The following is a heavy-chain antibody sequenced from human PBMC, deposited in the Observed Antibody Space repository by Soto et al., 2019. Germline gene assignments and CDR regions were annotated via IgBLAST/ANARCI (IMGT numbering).Heavy chain of an antibody. V-gene: IGHV1-46*01. J-gene: IGHJ3*02. CDR3: AAGGVGYCSGGSCLDAFDI. D-gene: IGHD2-15*01. Sequence: ASVKVSCKASGYTFTSYYMHWVRQAPGQGLEWMGIINPSVGSTSYAQKFQGRVTMTRDTSTSKVYMELSSLRSEDTAVYYCAAGGVGYCSGGSCLDAFDIWGQGTMVTVSS. CDR2: INPSVGST. CDR1: GYTFTSYY.